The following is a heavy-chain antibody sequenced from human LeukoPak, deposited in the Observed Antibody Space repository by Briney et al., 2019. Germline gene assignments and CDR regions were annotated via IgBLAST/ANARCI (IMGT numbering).Heavy chain of an antibody. J-gene: IGHJ3*02. Sequence: GGPLRLPCAASGFTFSSSSMSWVRQAPGKGLEWVSSVSAGYITYYADSVKGRFTISRDNSKNTLYLQMKSLRAEDTAIYYCAKGAGSSAFDIWGQGTMVTVSS. D-gene: IGHD6-13*01. V-gene: IGHV3-23*01. CDR3: AKGAGSSAFDI. CDR2: VSAGYIT. CDR1: GFTFSSSS.